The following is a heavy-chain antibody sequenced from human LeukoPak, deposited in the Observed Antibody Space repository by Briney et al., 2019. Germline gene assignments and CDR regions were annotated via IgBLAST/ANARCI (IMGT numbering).Heavy chain of an antibody. CDR3: AREVAARHGVIDY. V-gene: IGHV1-2*02. CDR2: INPHSGGT. J-gene: IGHJ4*02. Sequence: ASVKVSCKASGYTFTGYYMHWVRQAPGQGLEWMGWINPHSGGTIYAQKFQGRVTMTRDTSIDTAYMELRRLRSDDTAVYYCAREVAARHGVIDYWGQGTLVTVSS. D-gene: IGHD6-6*01. CDR1: GYTFTGYY.